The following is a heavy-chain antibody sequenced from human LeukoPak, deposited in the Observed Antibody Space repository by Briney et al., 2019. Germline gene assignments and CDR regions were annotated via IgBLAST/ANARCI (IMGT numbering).Heavy chain of an antibody. J-gene: IGHJ5*01. D-gene: IGHD2-15*01. V-gene: IGHV3-7*01. Sequence: GGSLRLSCAASGFTFSNYNMNWVRQAPGKGLEWVGSITPDGTGANYVDSVKGRFSISRDNAKSYLSLQMNSLRAEDTAVYYCVRDNGYCTGGSCYSVFDSWGQGSLVTVSS. CDR1: GFTFSNYN. CDR3: VRDNGYCTGGSCYSVFDS. CDR2: ITPDGTGA.